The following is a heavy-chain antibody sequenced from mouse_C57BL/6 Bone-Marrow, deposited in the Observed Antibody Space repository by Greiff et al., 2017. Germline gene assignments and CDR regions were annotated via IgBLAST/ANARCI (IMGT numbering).Heavy chain of an antibody. CDR3: ARDRGLRWMDY. J-gene: IGHJ4*01. CDR2: ISYSGST. Sequence: EVQRVESGPGMVKPSQSLSLTCTVTGYSITSGYDWHWIRHFPGNKLEWMGYISYSGSTNYNPALKSRISITHDTSKNHFFLKLNSVTTEDTATYYCARDRGLRWMDYWGQGTSVTVSS. D-gene: IGHD2-4*01. CDR1: GYSITSGYD. V-gene: IGHV3-1*01.